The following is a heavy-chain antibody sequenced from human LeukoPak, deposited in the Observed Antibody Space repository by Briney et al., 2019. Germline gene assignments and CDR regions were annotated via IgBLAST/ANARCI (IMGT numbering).Heavy chain of an antibody. CDR3: ATSGGTSGPELDY. Sequence: SVKVSCKASGGTFSSYAISWVRQAPGQGLEWMGRIIPILGIANYAQKFQGRVTITADKSTSTAYMELSSLRSDDTAVYYCATSGGTSGPELDYWGQGTLVTVSS. D-gene: IGHD3-3*01. J-gene: IGHJ4*02. V-gene: IGHV1-69*04. CDR1: GGTFSSYA. CDR2: IIPILGIA.